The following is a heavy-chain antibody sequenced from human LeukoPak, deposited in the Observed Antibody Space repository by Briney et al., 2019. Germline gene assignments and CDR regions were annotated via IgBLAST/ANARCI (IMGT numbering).Heavy chain of an antibody. CDR3: ARGYSSSWRYYYYYYYMDV. V-gene: IGHV3-21*01. D-gene: IGHD6-13*01. CDR2: ISSSSSYI. J-gene: IGHJ6*03. Sequence: GGSLRLSCAASGFIFSTYNMNWVRQAPGKGLEWVSSISSSSSYIFYADSVKGRFTISRDNAKNSLYLQMNSLRAEDTAVYYCARGYSSSWRYYYYYYYMDVWGKGTTVTISS. CDR1: GFIFSTYN.